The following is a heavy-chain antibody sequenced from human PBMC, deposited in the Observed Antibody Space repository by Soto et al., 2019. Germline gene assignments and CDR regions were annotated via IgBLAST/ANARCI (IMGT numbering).Heavy chain of an antibody. J-gene: IGHJ5*02. Sequence: GGSLRLSCEASGFTFINYAMSWVRQAPGKGLEWVSGIDNSGAATFYADSMKGRFTISRDNSKNTLYLQLDSLRVEDTAVYYCAKDVYRSAPMPCLATWGQGTLVIVSA. CDR3: AKDVYRSAPMPCLAT. D-gene: IGHD2-8*02. CDR1: GFTFINYA. CDR2: IDNSGAAT. V-gene: IGHV3-23*01.